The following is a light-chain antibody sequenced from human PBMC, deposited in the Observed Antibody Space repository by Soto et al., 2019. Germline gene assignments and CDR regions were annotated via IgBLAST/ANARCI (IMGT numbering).Light chain of an antibody. CDR3: QQYNNWPRWT. J-gene: IGKJ1*01. V-gene: IGKV3-15*01. CDR2: GAS. CDR1: QSVSSN. Sequence: EIVITQAPATLSVSPGGRATLSCRASQSVSSNLAWYQQKPGQAPRLLIYGASTRATGIPARFSGSGSGTEFTLTISSLQSEDFAVYYCQQYNNWPRWTFGQGTKVDIK.